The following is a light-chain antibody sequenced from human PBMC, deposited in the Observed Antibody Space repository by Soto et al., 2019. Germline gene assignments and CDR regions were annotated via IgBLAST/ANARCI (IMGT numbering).Light chain of an antibody. Sequence: QSALTQPRSVSGSPGQSVTISCTGTRNDVGGYNYVSWYQQHPGKAPKLMIYDVTKRPSGVPDRFSGSKSGSTASLTISGLQAVDEADYYCCSYAGSYIFVFGTGTKLTVL. CDR1: RNDVGGYNY. CDR3: CSYAGSYIFV. J-gene: IGLJ1*01. V-gene: IGLV2-11*01. CDR2: DVT.